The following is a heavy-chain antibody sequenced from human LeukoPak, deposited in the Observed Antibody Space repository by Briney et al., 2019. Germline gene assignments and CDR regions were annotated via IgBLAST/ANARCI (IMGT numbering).Heavy chain of an antibody. CDR1: GYTFTSYG. CDR3: ARGYYYDSSGYRDYYYYGTDV. J-gene: IGHJ6*02. CDR2: ISAYNGNT. D-gene: IGHD3-22*01. V-gene: IGHV1-18*01. Sequence: ASVKVSCKASGYTFTSYGISWVRQAPGQGLEWMGWISAYNGNTNYAQKLQGRVTMTTDTSTSTAYMELRSLRSDDTAVYYCARGYYYDSSGYRDYYYYGTDVWGQGTTVTVSS.